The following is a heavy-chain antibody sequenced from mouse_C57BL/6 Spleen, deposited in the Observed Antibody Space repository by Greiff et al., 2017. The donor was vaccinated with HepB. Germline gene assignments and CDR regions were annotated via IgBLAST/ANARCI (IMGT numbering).Heavy chain of an antibody. D-gene: IGHD2-4*01. J-gene: IGHJ3*01. CDR3: ARQDYDYEAWFAY. CDR1: GFTFSDYG. CDR2: ISSGSSTI. Sequence: VKLQESGGGLVKPGGSLKLSCAASGFTFSDYGMHWVRQAPEKGLELVAYISSGSSTIYYADTVKGRFTISRDNAKNTLFLQMTSLRSEDTAMYYCARQDYDYEAWFAYWGQGTLVTVSA. V-gene: IGHV5-17*01.